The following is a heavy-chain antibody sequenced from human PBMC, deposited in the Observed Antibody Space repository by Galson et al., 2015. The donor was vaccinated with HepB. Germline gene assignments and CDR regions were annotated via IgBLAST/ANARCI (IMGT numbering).Heavy chain of an antibody. CDR3: AIYYYDSSGYYGGYFDY. V-gene: IGHV3-53*04. J-gene: IGHJ4*02. CDR1: GFTVSSNY. D-gene: IGHD3-22*01. CDR2: IYSGGST. Sequence: SLRLSCAASGFTVSSNYMSWVRQAPGKGLEWVSVIYSGGSTYYADSVKGRFTISRHNSKNTLYLQMNSLRAEDTAVYYCAIYYYDSSGYYGGYFDYWGQGTLVTVSS.